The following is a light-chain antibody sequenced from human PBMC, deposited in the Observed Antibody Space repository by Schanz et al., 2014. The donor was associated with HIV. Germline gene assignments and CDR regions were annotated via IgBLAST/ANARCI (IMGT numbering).Light chain of an antibody. CDR3: CSYTSSSTLV. V-gene: IGLV2-14*03. CDR1: SGDVGSYNY. J-gene: IGLJ3*02. Sequence: QSTLTQPASVSGSPGQSISISCTGTSGDVGSYNYVSWYQQHPGKAPKLMIYDVSNRPSGVSSRFSSSKSGNTASLTISGLQAEDEDDYYRCSYTSSSTLVFGGGTKLTVL. CDR2: DVS.